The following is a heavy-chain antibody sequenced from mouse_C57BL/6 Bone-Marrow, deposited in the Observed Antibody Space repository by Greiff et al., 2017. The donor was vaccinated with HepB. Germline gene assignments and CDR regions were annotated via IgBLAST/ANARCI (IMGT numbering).Heavy chain of an antibody. CDR2: INPSSGYT. V-gene: IGHV1-7*01. Sequence: QVQLQQSGAELAKPGASVKLSCKASGYTFTSYWMHWVKQRPGQGLEWIGYINPSSGYTKYNQKFKDKATLTADKSSSTAYMQLSSLTYEDSAVYDCAQDSNLPAWFAYWGQGTLVTVSA. J-gene: IGHJ3*01. CDR1: GYTFTSYW. D-gene: IGHD4-1*01. CDR3: AQDSNLPAWFAY.